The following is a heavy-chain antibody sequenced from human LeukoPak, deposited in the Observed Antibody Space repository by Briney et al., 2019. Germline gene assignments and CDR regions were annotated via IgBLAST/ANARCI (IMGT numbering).Heavy chain of an antibody. CDR1: GFIFSSFS. CDR3: ARDKVSVVAAIDS. D-gene: IGHD2-15*01. J-gene: IGHJ4*02. V-gene: IGHV3-21*01. CDR2: ISSSSSYM. Sequence: KTGGSLRLSCAASGFIFSSFSMNWVRQAPGKGLEWVSSISSSSSYMYYADSVKGRFTISRDNAKKSLYLQMSSLRAEDTAVYYCARDKVSVVAAIDSWGQGTLVTVSS.